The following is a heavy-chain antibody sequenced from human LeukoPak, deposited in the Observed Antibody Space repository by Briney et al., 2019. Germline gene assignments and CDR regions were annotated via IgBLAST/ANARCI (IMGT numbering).Heavy chain of an antibody. CDR1: GYTFTAYY. V-gene: IGHV1-2*06. CDR3: ARAPRSWGFDY. CDR2: INPIGGGT. Sequence: ASVKVSCKASGYTFTAYYLHWVRQAPGQGLEWMGRINPIGGGTNYAQKFQGRATMTRDTSITTAYMELSGLTSDDTAVYYCARAPRSWGFDYWGQGTLVTVSS. J-gene: IGHJ4*02. D-gene: IGHD7-27*01.